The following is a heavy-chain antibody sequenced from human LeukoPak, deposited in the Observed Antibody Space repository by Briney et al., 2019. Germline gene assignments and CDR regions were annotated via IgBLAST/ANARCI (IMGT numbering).Heavy chain of an antibody. V-gene: IGHV4-39*01. CDR2: LYYSGST. J-gene: IGHJ4*02. CDR3: TISPPFWGGDRYVDY. D-gene: IGHD2-21*02. CDR1: GGSFSSRSYY. Sequence: SETLSLTCSVSGGSFSSRSYYWAWIRQPPGKGLEWIGNLYYSGSTDYNPSLKSRVTISVHTSKNQFSLNLISVPAADTAVYYCTISPPFWGGDRYVDYWGQGTQVTVSS.